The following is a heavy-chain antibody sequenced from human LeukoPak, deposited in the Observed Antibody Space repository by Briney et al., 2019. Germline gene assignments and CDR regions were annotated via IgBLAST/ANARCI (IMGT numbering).Heavy chain of an antibody. CDR2: ISYDGSNK. Sequence: PGRSLRLSCAASGFTFSSYGMHWVRQAPGKGLEWVAVISYDGSNKYYADSVKGRFTISRDNSKNTLYLQMNSLRAEDTAVYYCAKDLDRGSSSYDYWGQGTLVTVSS. CDR3: AKDLDRGSSSYDY. V-gene: IGHV3-30*18. J-gene: IGHJ4*02. D-gene: IGHD6-13*01. CDR1: GFTFSSYG.